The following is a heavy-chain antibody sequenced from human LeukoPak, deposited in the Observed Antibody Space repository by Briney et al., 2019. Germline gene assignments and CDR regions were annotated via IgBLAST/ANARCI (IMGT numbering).Heavy chain of an antibody. Sequence: SGRSLRLSCAASGFTFSSYGMHWVRQAPGKGLEWVAVISYDGSNKYYADSVKGRFTISRDNSKNTLYLQMNSLRAEDTAVYYCAKDLWFGEPAFDYWGQGTLVTVSS. CDR1: GFTFSSYG. CDR2: ISYDGSNK. D-gene: IGHD3-10*01. V-gene: IGHV3-30*18. CDR3: AKDLWFGEPAFDY. J-gene: IGHJ4*02.